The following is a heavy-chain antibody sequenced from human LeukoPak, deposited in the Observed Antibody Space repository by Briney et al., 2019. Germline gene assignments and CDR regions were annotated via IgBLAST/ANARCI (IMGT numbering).Heavy chain of an antibody. V-gene: IGHV3-23*01. CDR1: GFTVSSNY. J-gene: IGHJ2*01. Sequence: GGSLRFSCAASGFTVSSNYMTWVRQAPGKGLEWVSTITGSGGSTYYADSVRGRFTISRDNSKNTLYLQMNSLRAEDTAVYYCAKRCTGGSCYYWYFDLWGRGTLVTVSS. D-gene: IGHD2-15*01. CDR3: AKRCTGGSCYYWYFDL. CDR2: ITGSGGST.